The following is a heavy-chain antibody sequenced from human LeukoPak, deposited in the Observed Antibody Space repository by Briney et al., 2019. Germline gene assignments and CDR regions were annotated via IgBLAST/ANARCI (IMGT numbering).Heavy chain of an antibody. CDR3: TTPGDSSTLTGFDY. CDR2: IKSKADGGTT. D-gene: IGHD2-2*01. V-gene: IGHV3-15*01. Sequence: PGGSLRLSCAASGFIFSNAWMSWVRQDPGKGLEWVGRIKSKADGGTTNYAAPVQDRFTISRDDSKNTMYLQMNSLKTEDTAVYYCTTPGDSSTLTGFDYWGQGTLVTVSS. J-gene: IGHJ4*02. CDR1: GFIFSNAW.